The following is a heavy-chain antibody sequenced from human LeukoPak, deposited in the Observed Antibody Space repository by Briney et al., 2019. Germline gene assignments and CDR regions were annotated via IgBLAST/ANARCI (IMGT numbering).Heavy chain of an antibody. Sequence: ASVKVSCKASGYTFTDYYIHWVRQAPGQGLEWMAWINPNTGDTRYLQQFQGRVAMTRDTFISTAYMELTGLTSDDTAMYYCARLRGRRYFDFWGQGTLVTVSS. J-gene: IGHJ4*02. CDR2: INPNTGDT. V-gene: IGHV1-2*02. D-gene: IGHD3/OR15-3a*01. CDR1: GYTFTDYY. CDR3: ARLRGRRYFDF.